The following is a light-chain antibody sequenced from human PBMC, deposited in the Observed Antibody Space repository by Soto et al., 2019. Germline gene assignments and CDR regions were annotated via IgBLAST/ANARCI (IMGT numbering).Light chain of an antibody. Sequence: QSALTQPASVSGSPGQSITISCTGSSSDVGGYNFVSWYQQHPGKAPKLMIYDVSNRPSGVSNRFSGSKSGNTASLTISGLQAEDEADYYCSSYRSSGPVVFGGGTKLTVL. CDR1: SSDVGGYNF. V-gene: IGLV2-14*01. CDR3: SSYRSSGPVV. J-gene: IGLJ2*01. CDR2: DVS.